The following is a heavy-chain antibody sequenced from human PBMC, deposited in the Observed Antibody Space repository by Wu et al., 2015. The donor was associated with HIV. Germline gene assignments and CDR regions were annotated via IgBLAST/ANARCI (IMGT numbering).Heavy chain of an antibody. D-gene: IGHD3-10*01. J-gene: IGHJ6*03. CDR1: GYTFTDYF. V-gene: IGHV1-2*02. CDR3: ATSADFSGVSDYYYMDV. Sequence: QVQLVQSGAELKKPGASVKVSCKASGYTFTDYFIHWVRQAPGQGLEWMGWTNLNTGGTNYAPKFQGRVTMTRDTSISTAYIELSRLTSDDTAVYYCATSADFSGVSDYYYMDVWGKGTMVTVSS. CDR2: TNLNTGGT.